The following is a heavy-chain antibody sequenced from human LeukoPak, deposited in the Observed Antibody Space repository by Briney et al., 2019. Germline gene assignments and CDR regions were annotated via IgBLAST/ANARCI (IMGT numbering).Heavy chain of an antibody. CDR2: IYSGGTT. V-gene: IGHV3-53*01. CDR1: GFTVSSNY. Sequence: GGSLRLSCAASGFTVSSNYMSWVRQAPGKGLERVSVIYSGGTTYSADSVKGRFTISRDNSKNTLYLQKNSLRAEDTAVYYCARGYSSSWYDYYYYGMDVWGQGTTVTVSS. D-gene: IGHD6-13*01. CDR3: ARGYSSSWYDYYYYGMDV. J-gene: IGHJ6*02.